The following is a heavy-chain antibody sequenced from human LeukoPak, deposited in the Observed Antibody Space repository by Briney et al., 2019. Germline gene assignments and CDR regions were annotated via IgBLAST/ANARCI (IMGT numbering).Heavy chain of an antibody. D-gene: IGHD6-6*01. J-gene: IGHJ4*02. V-gene: IGHV4-59*01. Sequence: TSETLSLTCTVSGGSISSYYWSWIRQPPGKGLEWIGYIYYSGSTNYNPSLKSRVTISVDTSKNQFSLKLSSVTAADTAVYYCARINPYSSWILDYWGQGTLVTVSS. CDR1: GGSISSYY. CDR3: ARINPYSSWILDY. CDR2: IYYSGST.